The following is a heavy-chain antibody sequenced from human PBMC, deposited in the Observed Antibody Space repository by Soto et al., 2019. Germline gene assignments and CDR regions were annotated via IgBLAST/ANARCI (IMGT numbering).Heavy chain of an antibody. D-gene: IGHD3-3*01. CDR1: GYTFTGYY. V-gene: IGHV1-2*02. CDR2: INPNSGGT. CDR3: ARDSITIFGVVIMGGMDV. J-gene: IGHJ6*02. Sequence: ASVKVSCKASGYTFTGYYMHWVRQAPGQGLEWMGWINPNSGGTNYAQKFQGRVTMTRDTSISTAYMELSRLRSDDTAVYYCARDSITIFGVVIMGGMDVWGQGTTVPVSS.